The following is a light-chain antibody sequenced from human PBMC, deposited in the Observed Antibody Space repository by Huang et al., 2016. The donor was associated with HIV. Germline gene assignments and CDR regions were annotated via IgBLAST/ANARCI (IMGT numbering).Light chain of an antibody. CDR1: QRIDNF. CDR3: QQRGNSWT. J-gene: IGKJ1*01. Sequence: EIVLTQSPATLSLSPGEKATLSCRASQRIDNFLAWYQQNPGQAPRLLIYDAYNRAPGIPARFSGRGSGTDFTLTISRLEPEDFAIYYCQQRGNSWTFGQGTKVEIK. V-gene: IGKV3-11*01. CDR2: DAY.